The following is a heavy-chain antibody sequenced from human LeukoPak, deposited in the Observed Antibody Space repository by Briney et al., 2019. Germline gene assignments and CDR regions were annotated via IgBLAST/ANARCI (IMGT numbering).Heavy chain of an antibody. J-gene: IGHJ4*02. CDR3: ARGGIQSTVAAFDY. Sequence: GGSLRLSCAASGFTFSTYWMHWVRQAPGKELVWVSQINTGGNSTTYADSVKGRFTVSRDNAKNTLYLQMNSLRAEDTAVYYCARGGIQSTVAAFDYWGQGTLVTVSS. D-gene: IGHD4-23*01. V-gene: IGHV3-74*01. CDR1: GFTFSTYW. CDR2: INTGGNST.